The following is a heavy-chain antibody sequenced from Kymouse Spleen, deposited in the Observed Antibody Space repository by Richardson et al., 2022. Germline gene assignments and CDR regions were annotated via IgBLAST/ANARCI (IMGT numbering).Heavy chain of an antibody. CDR3: ARGGPIFGVVITRFDP. CDR1: GGSFSGYY. CDR2: INHSGST. V-gene: IGHV4-34*01. D-gene: IGHD3-3*01. Sequence: QVQLQQWGAGLLKPSETLSLTCAVYGGSFSGYYWSWIRQPPGKGLEWIGEINHSGSTNYNPSLKSRVTISVDTSKNQFSLKLSSVTAADTAVYYCARGGPIFGVVITRFDPWGQGTLVTVSS. J-gene: IGHJ5*02.